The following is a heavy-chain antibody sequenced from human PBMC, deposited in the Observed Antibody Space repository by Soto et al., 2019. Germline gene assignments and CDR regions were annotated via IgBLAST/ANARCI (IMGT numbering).Heavy chain of an antibody. J-gene: IGHJ4*02. V-gene: IGHV1-69*02. D-gene: IGHD5-18*01. CDR3: ARGQSRGYSYVRYFDY. CDR1: GGTFSSYT. Sequence: SVKVSCKASGGTFSSYTISWVRQAPGQGLEWMGRIIPILGIANYAQKFQGRVTITADKSTSTAYMELSSLRSEDTAVYYCARGQSRGYSYVRYFDYWGQGTLVTSPQ. CDR2: IIPILGIA.